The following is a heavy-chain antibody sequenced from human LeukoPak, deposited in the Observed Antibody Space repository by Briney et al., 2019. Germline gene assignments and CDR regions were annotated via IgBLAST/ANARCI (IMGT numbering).Heavy chain of an antibody. CDR1: GFTFDDYA. D-gene: IGHD3-10*01. Sequence: PGGSLRLSCAASGFTFDDYAMHWVRQAPGKGLEWVSGISWNSGTIGYADSVKGRFTISRDNAKNSLYLQMNSLRPEDTALYYCAKLEDGSGTVSGFDYWGQGTLVTVSS. CDR2: ISWNSGTI. V-gene: IGHV3-9*01. CDR3: AKLEDGSGTVSGFDY. J-gene: IGHJ4*02.